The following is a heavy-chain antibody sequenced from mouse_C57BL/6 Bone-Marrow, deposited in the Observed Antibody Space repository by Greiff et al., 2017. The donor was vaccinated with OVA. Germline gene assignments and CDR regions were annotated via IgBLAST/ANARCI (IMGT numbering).Heavy chain of an antibody. CDR2: IDPETGGT. CDR3: TRGYSNYYAMDY. J-gene: IGHJ4*01. V-gene: IGHV1-15*01. D-gene: IGHD2-5*01. Sequence: QVQLQQSGAELVRPGASVTLSCKASGYTFTDYEMHWMKQTPVHGLEWIGAIDPETGGTAYNQKFKGKAILTADKSSSPAYMELRSLTSEDSAVYYCTRGYSNYYAMDYWGQGTSVTVSS. CDR1: GYTFTDYE.